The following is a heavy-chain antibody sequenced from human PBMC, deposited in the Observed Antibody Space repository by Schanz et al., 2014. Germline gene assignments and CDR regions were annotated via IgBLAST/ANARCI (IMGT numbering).Heavy chain of an antibody. V-gene: IGHV3-48*01. J-gene: IGHJ5*02. CDR1: GITFSGYS. CDR2: ISGSSSTK. Sequence: VYLVESGGDLVKPGGSLRLSCAASGITFSGYSMNWVRQAPGKGLEWVSYISGSSSTKYYADSVKGRFTISRDNSKNTLYLQMNSLRVEDTAVYYCARQPGRITVSGVVSNWFDPWGQGTLVTVSS. D-gene: IGHD3-3*01. CDR3: ARQPGRITVSGVVSNWFDP.